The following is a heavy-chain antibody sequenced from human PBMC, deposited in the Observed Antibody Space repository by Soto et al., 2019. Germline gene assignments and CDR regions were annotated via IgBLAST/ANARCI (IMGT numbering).Heavy chain of an antibody. D-gene: IGHD2-2*01. Sequence: QVQLEQWGAGLLKPSETLSLTCAVYGGSFSGYYWTWIRQPPGKGLEWIGEINHSGNTNYNPSLKSRVPISVDTSKNQFSLKLSSVTAADTAVYYCARRGYCSSTSCYAWGYWGQGTLVTVSS. CDR1: GGSFSGYY. CDR3: ARRGYCSSTSCYAWGY. V-gene: IGHV4-34*01. CDR2: INHSGNT. J-gene: IGHJ4*02.